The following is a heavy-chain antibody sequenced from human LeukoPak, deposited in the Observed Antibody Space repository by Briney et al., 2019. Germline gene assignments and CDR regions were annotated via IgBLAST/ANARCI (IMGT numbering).Heavy chain of an antibody. Sequence: SETLSLTCTVSGYSISSGYYWSWIRRPPGKGLEWIATIHHSGVTHYNPSLKSRVTMSVDTSKNQFSLKLGSVTAASTAVYYCARYTANTAGYSFDFWGQGALVTVSS. CDR2: IHHSGVT. D-gene: IGHD3-22*01. J-gene: IGHJ4*02. CDR3: ARYTANTAGYSFDF. CDR1: GYSISSGYY. V-gene: IGHV4-38-2*02.